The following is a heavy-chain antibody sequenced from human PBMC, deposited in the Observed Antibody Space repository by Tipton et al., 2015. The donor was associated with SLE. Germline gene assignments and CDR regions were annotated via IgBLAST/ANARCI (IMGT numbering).Heavy chain of an antibody. D-gene: IGHD3-22*01. CDR1: DGSISSGNYY. V-gene: IGHV4-61*09. J-gene: IGHJ5*02. CDR3: ARNYDHYDSSGYYYWFDP. CDR2: IFTSGST. Sequence: TLSLTCTVSDGSISSGNYYWSWIRQPAGKGLEWIGHIFTSGSTIYNPSLRSRVTISRDTSKNQFSLKLSSVTAADTAVYYCARNYDHYDSSGYYYWFDPWGQGILVTVSS.